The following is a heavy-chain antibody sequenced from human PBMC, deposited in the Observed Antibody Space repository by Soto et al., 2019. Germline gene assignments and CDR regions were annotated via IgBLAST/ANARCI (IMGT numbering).Heavy chain of an antibody. D-gene: IGHD6-13*01. CDR3: GRDIVGGSSWYLVY. V-gene: IGHV1-3*01. CDR1: GYTFTSYA. Sequence: GASVKVSCKASGYTFTSYAMHWVRQAPGQRLEWMGWISADNGNTKYSQKLQGRVTITTDTSASTAYMELRSLRSDDTAVYYCGRDIVGGSSWYLVYWGQGTLVTVSS. CDR2: ISADNGNT. J-gene: IGHJ4*02.